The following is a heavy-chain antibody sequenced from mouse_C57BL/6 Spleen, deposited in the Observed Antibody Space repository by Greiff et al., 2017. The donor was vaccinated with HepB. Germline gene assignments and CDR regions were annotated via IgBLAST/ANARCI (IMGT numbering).Heavy chain of an antibody. CDR3: ARLVYDGYSYFDY. CDR1: GFTFSSYG. CDR2: ISSGGSYT. V-gene: IGHV5-6*02. J-gene: IGHJ2*01. Sequence: EVMLVESGGDLVKPGGSLKLSCAASGFTFSSYGMSWVRQTPDKRLEWVATISSGGSYTYYPDSVKGRFTISRDNAKNTLYLQMSSLKSEDTAMYYCARLVYDGYSYFDYWGQGTTLTVSS. D-gene: IGHD2-3*01.